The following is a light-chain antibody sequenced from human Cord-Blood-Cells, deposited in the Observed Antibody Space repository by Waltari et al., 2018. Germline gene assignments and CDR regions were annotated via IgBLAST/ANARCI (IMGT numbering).Light chain of an antibody. CDR2: EGS. CDR1: SSDVWSYNL. V-gene: IGLV2-23*01. Sequence: QSALTQPASVSGSPGQSIPIPCTGTSSDVWSYNLVSWYQQHPGKAPKLMIYEGSKRPSGVSNRFSGSKSGNTASLTISGLQAEDEADYYCCSYAGSSTYVFGTGTKVTVL. J-gene: IGLJ1*01. CDR3: CSYAGSSTYV.